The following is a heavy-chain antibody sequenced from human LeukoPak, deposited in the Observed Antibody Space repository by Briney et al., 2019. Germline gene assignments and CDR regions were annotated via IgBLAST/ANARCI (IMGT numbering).Heavy chain of an antibody. CDR1: GGSFSGYY. D-gene: IGHD4-23*01. CDR3: ARASDYGGNFGY. Sequence: SETLSLTCAVYGGSFSGYYWSWIRQPPGKGLEWIGEINHSGSTNYNPSLKSRVTISVDTSKNQFSLKLSSVTAADTAVYYCARASDYGGNFGYWGQGTLVTVSS. CDR2: INHSGST. J-gene: IGHJ4*02. V-gene: IGHV4-34*01.